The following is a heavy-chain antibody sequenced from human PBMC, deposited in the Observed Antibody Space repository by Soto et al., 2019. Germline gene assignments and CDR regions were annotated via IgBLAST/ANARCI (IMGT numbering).Heavy chain of an antibody. CDR3: ASALRCGLTVVTPAY. V-gene: IGHV1-46*01. D-gene: IGHD3-9*01. Sequence: QVQLVQSAVEVRRPGASVKVSCRTSGYAFSTYLMHWVRQAPGLELGRLGILNPTAGRTSYSQKFQGRVTMTSDASTSAAYMELTGLRSDDTAVYYCASALRCGLTVVTPAYWGQGTLVIVSS. J-gene: IGHJ4*02. CDR2: LNPTAGRT. CDR1: GYAFSTYL.